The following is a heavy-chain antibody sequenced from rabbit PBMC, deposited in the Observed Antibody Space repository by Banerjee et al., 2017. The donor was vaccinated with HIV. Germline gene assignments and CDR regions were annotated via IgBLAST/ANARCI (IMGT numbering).Heavy chain of an antibody. CDR3: ARDAKRDGYYFNL. CDR1: GFDFSSSYW. J-gene: IGHJ4*01. Sequence: QEQLEESGGGLVKPEGSLTLTCKASGFDFSSSYWICWVRQAPGKGLEWIGSIATGSSGNTYYASWAKGRFTISKTSSTTVTLQMTSLTVADTATYFCARDAKRDGYYFNLWGPGTLVTVS. D-gene: IGHD1-1*01. V-gene: IGHV1S45*01. CDR2: IATGSSGNT.